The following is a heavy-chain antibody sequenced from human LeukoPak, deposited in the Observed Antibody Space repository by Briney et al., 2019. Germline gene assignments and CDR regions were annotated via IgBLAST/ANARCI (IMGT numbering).Heavy chain of an antibody. Sequence: GGSLRLSCAASGFTVSSNYMSWVRQAPGKGLEWVSVIYSGGSTYYADSVKGRFTISRDNSKNTLYLQMNSLRVEDTAVYYCARGGLQYYYYYMDVWGKGTTVTVSS. V-gene: IGHV3-53*01. CDR3: ARGGLQYYYYYMDV. J-gene: IGHJ6*03. CDR1: GFTVSSNY. CDR2: IYSGGST. D-gene: IGHD4-11*01.